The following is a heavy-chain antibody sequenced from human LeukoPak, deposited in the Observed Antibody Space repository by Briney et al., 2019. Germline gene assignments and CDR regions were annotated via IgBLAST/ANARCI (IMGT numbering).Heavy chain of an antibody. CDR1: GFTFSSYG. CDR3: AKGSGSYYYGMDV. J-gene: IGHJ6*04. D-gene: IGHD3-10*01. V-gene: IGHV3-30*18. CDR2: ISYDGSNK. Sequence: GGSLRLSCAASGFTFSSYGMRWVRQAPGEGLGWEAVISYDGSNKYYADSVKGRFTISRDNSKNTLYLQMNSLRAEDTAVYYWAKGSGSYYYGMDVWGKGTAVTVSS.